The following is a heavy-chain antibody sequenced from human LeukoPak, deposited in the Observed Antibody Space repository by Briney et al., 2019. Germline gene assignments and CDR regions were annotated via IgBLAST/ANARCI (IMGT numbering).Heavy chain of an antibody. D-gene: IGHD3-22*01. Sequence: EASVKVSCKASGYTFTGYYMHWVRQAPGQGLEWMGWINPNSGGTNYAQKFQGRVTMTRDTSISTAYMELSSLRSEDTAVYYCARAHYYDSSGYYTDYWGQGTLVTVSS. CDR3: ARAHYYDSSGYYTDY. CDR1: GYTFTGYY. J-gene: IGHJ4*02. CDR2: INPNSGGT. V-gene: IGHV1-2*02.